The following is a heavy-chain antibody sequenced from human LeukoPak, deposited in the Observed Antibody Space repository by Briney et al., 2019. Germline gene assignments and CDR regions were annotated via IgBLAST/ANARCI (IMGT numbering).Heavy chain of an antibody. J-gene: IGHJ4*02. CDR2: ISWNSGSI. V-gene: IGHV3-9*01. CDR1: GFTFDDYA. Sequence: PGGSLRLSCAASGFTFDDYAMHWVRQAPGKGLEWVSGISWNSGSIGYADSVEGRFTISRDNAKNSLYLQMNSLRAEDTALYYCAVWGYYYDSSGYYYSYWGQGTLVTVSS. CDR3: AVWGYYYDSSGYYYSY. D-gene: IGHD3-22*01.